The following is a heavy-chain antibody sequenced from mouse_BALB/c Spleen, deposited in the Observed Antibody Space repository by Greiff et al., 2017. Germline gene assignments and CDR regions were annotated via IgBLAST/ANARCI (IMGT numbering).Heavy chain of an antibody. D-gene: IGHD4-1*01. CDR3: APLTGFVDY. CDR1: GFNIKDIY. V-gene: IGHV14-3*02. Sequence: EVQLQQSGAELVKPGASVKLSCTASGFNIKDIYMHWVKQRPEQGLEWIGRIDPANGNTKYDPKFQGKATITADTSSNTAYLQLSSLTSEDTAVYYCAPLTGFVDYWGQGTTLTVSS. CDR2: IDPANGNT. J-gene: IGHJ2*01.